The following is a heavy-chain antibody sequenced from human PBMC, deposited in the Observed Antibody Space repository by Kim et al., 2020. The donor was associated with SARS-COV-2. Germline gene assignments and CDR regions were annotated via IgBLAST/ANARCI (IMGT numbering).Heavy chain of an antibody. CDR2: IDWNSGGI. V-gene: IGHV3-9*01. Sequence: GGSLRLSCAASGFNFGDFAMHWVRQAPGKGLEWVSLIDWNSGGIGYADSVKGRFTISRDNAKNSLFLQMNSLRAEDTALYYCAKGLEARNGRGAMDVWGQGTTVTVSS. D-gene: IGHD1-1*01. J-gene: IGHJ6*02. CDR1: GFNFGDFA. CDR3: AKGLEARNGRGAMDV.